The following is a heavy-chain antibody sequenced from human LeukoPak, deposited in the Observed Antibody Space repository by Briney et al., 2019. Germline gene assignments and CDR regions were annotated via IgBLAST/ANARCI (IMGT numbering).Heavy chain of an antibody. V-gene: IGHV1-69*04. CDR3: ARGSSGWYSWFDP. J-gene: IGHJ5*02. D-gene: IGHD6-19*01. Sequence: VXXAPGQXGXGMGRIIPILGIANYAQKFQGRVTITADKSTSTAYMELSSLRSEDTAVYYCARGSSGWYSWFDPWGQGTLVTVSS. CDR2: IIPILGIA.